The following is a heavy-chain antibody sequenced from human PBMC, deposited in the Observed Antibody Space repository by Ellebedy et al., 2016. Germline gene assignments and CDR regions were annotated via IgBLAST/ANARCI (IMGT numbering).Heavy chain of an antibody. D-gene: IGHD1-26*01. J-gene: IGHJ4*02. CDR1: GYTFTNYY. CDR3: ARDHWGSYLD. CDR2: ISVSGGGT. V-gene: IGHV1-46*01. Sequence: ASVKVSXXASGYTFTNYYMHWVRQAPGQGLEWVGRISVSGGGTTYAQKFRGRVTLTRDTSTNTAYMELSILMPDDTALFYCARDHWGSYLDWGQGTLVTVSS.